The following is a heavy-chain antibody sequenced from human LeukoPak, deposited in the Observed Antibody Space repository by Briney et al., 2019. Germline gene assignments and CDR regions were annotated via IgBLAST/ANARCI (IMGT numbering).Heavy chain of an antibody. CDR2: IYYSGST. CDR3: ARSRPAPPDY. J-gene: IGHJ4*02. D-gene: IGHD2-2*01. CDR1: GGSISSGGYY. V-gene: IGHV4-31*03. Sequence: SETLSLTCTVSGGSISSGGYYWSWIRQHPGKGLEWIGYIYYSGSTYYNPSLKSRVTISVDTSKNQFSLKLSSVTAADTAVYDCARSRPAPPDYWGQGTLVTVSS.